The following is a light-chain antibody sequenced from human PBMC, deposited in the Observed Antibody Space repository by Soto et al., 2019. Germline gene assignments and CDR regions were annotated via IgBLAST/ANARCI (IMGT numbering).Light chain of an antibody. CDR3: SSYTSSSLYV. V-gene: IGLV2-14*01. CDR1: SSDVGGYTY. Sequence: QSALTQPASVSVSPGQSITISCTGSSSDVGGYTYVSWYQQHPGKAPKLMIYDVSTRPSGVSNRFSGSKSGNTASLTISGLQAEDGADYYCSSYTSSSLYVFGTGTKLTVL. CDR2: DVS. J-gene: IGLJ1*01.